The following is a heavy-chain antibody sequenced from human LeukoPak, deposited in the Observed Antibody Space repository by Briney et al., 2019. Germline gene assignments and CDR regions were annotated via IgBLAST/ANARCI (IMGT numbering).Heavy chain of an antibody. CDR2: ISWNSGSI. CDR1: GFTFDDYA. Sequence: GGSLRLSCAASGFTFDDYAMHWVRQAPGEGLEWVSGISWNSGSIGYADSVKGRFTISRDNAKNSLYLQMNSLRAEETALYYCAKGGRIVGATYDAFDIWGQGTMVTVSS. V-gene: IGHV3-9*01. CDR3: AKGGRIVGATYDAFDI. J-gene: IGHJ3*02. D-gene: IGHD1-26*01.